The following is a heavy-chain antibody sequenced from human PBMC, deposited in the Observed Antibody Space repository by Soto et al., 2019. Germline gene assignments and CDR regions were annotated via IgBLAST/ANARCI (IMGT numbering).Heavy chain of an antibody. CDR3: ARGVTMVRGVIHTPYFDY. J-gene: IGHJ4*02. V-gene: IGHV4-31*03. CDR2: IYYSGST. Sequence: QVQLQESGPGLVKPSQTLSLTCTVSGGSISSGGYYWSWIRQHPGKGLEWIGYIYYSGSTYYNPSRNSRVTIPVDTSKNQCSLKLSSVTAADTAVYYCARGVTMVRGVIHTPYFDYWGQGTLVTVSS. D-gene: IGHD3-10*01. CDR1: GGSISSGGYY.